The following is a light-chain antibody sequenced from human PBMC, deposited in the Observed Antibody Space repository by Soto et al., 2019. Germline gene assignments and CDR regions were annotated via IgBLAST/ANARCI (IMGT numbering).Light chain of an antibody. CDR2: GAS. J-gene: IGKJ1*01. Sequence: EMVMTQSPATLSVSPGERATLSCRASQSVSSSDLAWYQQKPGQAPRLLIYGASSRATGIPDRFSGSGSGTDFTLTISGLEPEDSAAYYCQRHGATFGQGTKVDIK. V-gene: IGKV3-20*01. CDR3: QRHGAT. CDR1: QSVSSSD.